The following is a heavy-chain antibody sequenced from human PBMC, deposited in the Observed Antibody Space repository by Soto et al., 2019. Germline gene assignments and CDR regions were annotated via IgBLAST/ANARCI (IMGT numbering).Heavy chain of an antibody. J-gene: IGHJ4*02. D-gene: IGHD1-20*01. Sequence: EAQLEASGGGLVQPGGSLRLSCAASGFNLGRYWMHWVRQAPGKGLVWVSRISNDGSTIAYADSVKGRFTISRDNANNTLYLHMNSLRAEDTGLYLCARDPYNWNGPFDSWGQGTLVTVSS. CDR3: ARDPYNWNGPFDS. V-gene: IGHV3-74*03. CDR1: GFNLGRYW. CDR2: ISNDGSTI.